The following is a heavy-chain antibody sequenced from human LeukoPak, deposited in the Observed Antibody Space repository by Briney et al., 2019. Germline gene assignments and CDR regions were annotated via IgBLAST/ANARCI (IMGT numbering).Heavy chain of an antibody. CDR3: AKLGKTARFHIFPYYFDY. CDR1: GFTFSSYA. Sequence: GGSLRLSCAASGFTFSSYAMSWVRQAPGKGLEWVSAISYSGGSTYYADSVKGRFTISRDNSKNTLYLQMNSLRAEDTAVYYCAKLGKTARFHIFPYYFDYWGQGTLVTVSS. CDR2: ISYSGGST. J-gene: IGHJ4*02. D-gene: IGHD6-6*01. V-gene: IGHV3-23*01.